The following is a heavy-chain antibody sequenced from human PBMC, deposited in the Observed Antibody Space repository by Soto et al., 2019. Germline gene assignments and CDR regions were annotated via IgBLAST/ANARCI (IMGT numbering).Heavy chain of an antibody. Sequence: EVQLLESGGCLVQPGGSLRLSCASSGFTCSSYAMSWVRQAPGKGLDWVSAISGSGGSTYYEDSVKGRFTISRDNSKNTLYLQMNSLRAEDTAVYYCGPQPRITMVRGGSTPPNWFDPWGQGTLVTVSS. CDR2: ISGSGGST. D-gene: IGHD3-10*01. CDR3: GPQPRITMVRGGSTPPNWFDP. J-gene: IGHJ5*02. CDR1: GFTCSSYA. V-gene: IGHV3-23*01.